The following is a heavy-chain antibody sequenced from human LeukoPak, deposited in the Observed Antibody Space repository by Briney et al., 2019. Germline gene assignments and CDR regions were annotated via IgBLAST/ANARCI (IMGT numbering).Heavy chain of an antibody. J-gene: IGHJ4*02. D-gene: IGHD2-2*01. CDR2: IYYTGST. CDR3: ARGDAFEFYFDY. Sequence: SETLSLTCTVSGGSISSSYWSWIRQPPGKGLEWIGYIYYTGSTNYNPSLKSRVTISADTSKNHFSLKLSSVTATDTAVYYCARGDAFEFYFDYWGQGTLVTVSS. V-gene: IGHV4-59*08. CDR1: GGSISSSY.